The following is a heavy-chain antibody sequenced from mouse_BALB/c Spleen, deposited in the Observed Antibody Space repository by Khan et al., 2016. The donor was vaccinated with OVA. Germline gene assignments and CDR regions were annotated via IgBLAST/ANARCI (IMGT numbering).Heavy chain of an antibody. CDR2: ITTGGTYT. CDR1: GFTFSTYG. Sequence: DVKLVESGGDLVKTGGSLKLSCAASGFTFSTYGMSWVRQTPDKRLEWVATITTGGTYTYYIDNVKGRFTISRDNAENILYLQMTSLRSEDTAMYYCARLAYYYNSEAVAYWGQGTLVTVSA. D-gene: IGHD1-1*02. CDR3: ARLAYYYNSEAVAY. J-gene: IGHJ3*01. V-gene: IGHV5-6*02.